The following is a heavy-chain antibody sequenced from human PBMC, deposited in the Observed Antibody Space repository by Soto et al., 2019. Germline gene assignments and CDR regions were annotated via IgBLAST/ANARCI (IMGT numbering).Heavy chain of an antibody. V-gene: IGHV3-23*01. J-gene: IGHJ4*02. CDR3: AKDRVIAVAGTWHEMTMVIDY. CDR1: GFTFSSYA. D-gene: IGHD6-19*01. Sequence: GGSLRLSCAASGFTFSSYAMSWVRQAPGKGLEWVSAISGSGGSTYYADSVKGRFTISRDNSKNTLYLQMNSLRAEDTAVYYCAKDRVIAVAGTWHEMTMVIDYWGQGTLVTVSS. CDR2: ISGSGGST.